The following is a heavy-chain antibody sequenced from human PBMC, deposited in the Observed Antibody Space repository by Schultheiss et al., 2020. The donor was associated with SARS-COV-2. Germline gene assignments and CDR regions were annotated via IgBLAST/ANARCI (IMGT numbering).Heavy chain of an antibody. Sequence: ASVKVSCKASGGTFSSYAISWVRQAPGQGLEWMGRINPSSGGTNYAQKFQGRVTMTRDTSISTAYMELSRLRSDDTAVYYCARDRLMTRSGYNWFDPWGQGTLVTVSS. V-gene: IGHV1-2*02. CDR1: GGTFSSYA. CDR3: ARDRLMTRSGYNWFDP. D-gene: IGHD3-9*01. J-gene: IGHJ5*02. CDR2: INPSSGGT.